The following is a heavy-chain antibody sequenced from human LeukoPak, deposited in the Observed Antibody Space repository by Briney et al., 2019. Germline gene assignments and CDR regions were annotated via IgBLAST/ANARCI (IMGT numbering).Heavy chain of an antibody. CDR3: ARDPSAY. Sequence: GGSLRLSCAASGFTFSSYGMHWVRQAPGKGLEWVAVISYDGSNKYYVDSVKGRFTISRDNAKNSLYLQMNSLRSDDTAVYYCARDPSAYWGQGTLVTVSS. CDR2: ISYDGSNK. V-gene: IGHV3-30*03. CDR1: GFTFSSYG. J-gene: IGHJ4*02.